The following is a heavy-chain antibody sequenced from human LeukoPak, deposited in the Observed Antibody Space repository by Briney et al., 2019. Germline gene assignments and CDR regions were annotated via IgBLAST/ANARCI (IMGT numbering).Heavy chain of an antibody. CDR1: GFTFSRNA. D-gene: IGHD2-8*02. CDR2: IAHHGSNK. J-gene: IGHJ4*02. Sequence: GGSLRLSCAASGFTFSRNAIHWVRQGPGKGLEWVSYIAHHGSNKYYADSVKGRLTISTDNSKRTLYLQMNSLRADDTAVYYCAKDGSWSCTDWGQGTLVTVSS. V-gene: IGHV3-30*02. CDR3: AKDGSWSCTD.